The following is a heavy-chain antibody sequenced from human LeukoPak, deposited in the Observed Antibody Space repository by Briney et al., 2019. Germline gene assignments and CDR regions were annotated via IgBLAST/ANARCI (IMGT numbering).Heavy chain of an antibody. D-gene: IGHD3-10*01. J-gene: IGHJ4*02. V-gene: IGHV3-7*01. CDR2: IKQDGSEK. CDR1: GFTFSSYW. CDR3: AGQTEAWSFGY. Sequence: PGGSLRLSCAASGFTFSSYWMSWVRQAPGKGLEWVANIKQDGSEKYYVDSVKGRFTISRDNAKNSLYLQMNSLRAEDTAVYYCAGQTEAWSFGYWGQGTLVTVSS.